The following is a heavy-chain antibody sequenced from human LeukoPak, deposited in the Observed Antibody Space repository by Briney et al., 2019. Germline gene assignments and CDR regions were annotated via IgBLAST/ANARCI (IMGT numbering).Heavy chain of an antibody. CDR1: GDXITNYY. CDR2: IHYTGTT. J-gene: IGHJ3*02. D-gene: IGHD1-7*01. Sequence: PSETLSLTCTVSGDXITNYYWSWIRQPPGKGLEWIGYIHYTGTTNNNPSLTSRVTISADTSRNQLSLTLTSVTAADTALYYCAREGTGTTGWAFDIWGQGTMVTVSS. V-gene: IGHV4-59*01. CDR3: AREGTGTTGWAFDI.